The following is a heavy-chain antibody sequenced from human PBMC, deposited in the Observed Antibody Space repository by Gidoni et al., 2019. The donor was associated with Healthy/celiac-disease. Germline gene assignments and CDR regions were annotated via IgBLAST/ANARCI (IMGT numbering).Heavy chain of an antibody. V-gene: IGHV3-30-3*01. CDR3: AVGIAVAPYYYGMDA. CDR2: ISYDGSNK. CDR1: GFPFSSYA. Sequence: QVQLVVSGGGVVQPGRSLRLSCAPSGFPFSSYAMHWVRQAPGKGLEWVAVISYDGSNKYYADSVKGRFTISRDNSKNTLYLQMNSLRAEDTAVYYCAVGIAVAPYYYGMDAWGKGTTVTVSS. J-gene: IGHJ6*04. D-gene: IGHD6-19*01.